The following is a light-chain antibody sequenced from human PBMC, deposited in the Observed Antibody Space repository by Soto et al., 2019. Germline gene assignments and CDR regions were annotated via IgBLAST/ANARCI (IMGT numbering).Light chain of an antibody. Sequence: QSALTQPPSASGSPGQSVTISCTGTSSDVGTYNYVSWYQQHPGKAPKLMIYEVSKRPSGVPDRFSGSKSDNTASLTVSGLQAEDEADYYCCSYAGINNWVFGGGTKLTVL. CDR2: EVS. CDR1: SSDVGTYNY. J-gene: IGLJ3*02. V-gene: IGLV2-8*01. CDR3: CSYAGINNWV.